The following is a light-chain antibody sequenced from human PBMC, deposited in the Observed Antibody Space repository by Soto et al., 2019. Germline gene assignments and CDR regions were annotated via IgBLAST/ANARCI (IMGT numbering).Light chain of an antibody. Sequence: QAVVTQEPSFSVSPGRTVTLTCGLTSGSVSTSYHPSWYQQTPGQAPRTLIYSTNTRSPGVPDRFSGSILGNKAALTITGAQADDESDYYCVLYMGSGIWVFGGGTKLTVL. V-gene: IGLV8-61*01. CDR1: SGSVSTSYH. J-gene: IGLJ3*02. CDR3: VLYMGSGIWV. CDR2: STN.